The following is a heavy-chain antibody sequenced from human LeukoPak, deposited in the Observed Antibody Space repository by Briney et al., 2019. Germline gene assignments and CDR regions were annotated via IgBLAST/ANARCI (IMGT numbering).Heavy chain of an antibody. CDR3: VRDQCTSASCYSN. J-gene: IGHJ1*01. CDR2: IYSGGET. Sequence: GGSLRLTCAASGITVSRNHMSWVRQAPGKGLEWVSVIYSGGETYYAESVKGRFTISRDNSKNTLYLQMDSLRDEDTAVYYCVRDQCTSASCYSNWGQGTLVTVSS. CDR1: GITVSRNH. D-gene: IGHD2-2*02. V-gene: IGHV3-66*02.